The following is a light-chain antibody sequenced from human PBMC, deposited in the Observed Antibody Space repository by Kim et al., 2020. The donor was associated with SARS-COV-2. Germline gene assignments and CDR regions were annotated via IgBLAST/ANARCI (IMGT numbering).Light chain of an antibody. V-gene: IGKV3-20*01. Sequence: PSAKAPRSCRARHNIRNRCSSWCQQKPGQAPRRLLFGASSSATGIPAMFSGSGSGTDFTLTVSRREPDDFAVYYCHHYGSSGRPFGQGTQVDIK. CDR1: HNIRNRC. CDR3: HHYGSSGRP. CDR2: GAS. J-gene: IGKJ1*01.